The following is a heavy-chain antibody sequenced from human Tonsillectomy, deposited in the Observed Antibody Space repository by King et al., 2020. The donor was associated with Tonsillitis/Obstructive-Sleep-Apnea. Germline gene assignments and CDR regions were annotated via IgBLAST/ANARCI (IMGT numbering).Heavy chain of an antibody. Sequence: VQLPQWGAGLLKPSETLSLTCAVYGGSFSGYYWSWIRQPPGKGLEWIGEINHSGSTNYNPSLKSRVTISVDTSKNQFSLKLSSVTAADTAVYYCARGDSNYYYYMDVWGKGTTVTVSS. CDR3: ARGDSNYYYYMDV. V-gene: IGHV4-34*01. D-gene: IGHD4-11*01. CDR1: GGSFSGYY. J-gene: IGHJ6*03. CDR2: INHSGST.